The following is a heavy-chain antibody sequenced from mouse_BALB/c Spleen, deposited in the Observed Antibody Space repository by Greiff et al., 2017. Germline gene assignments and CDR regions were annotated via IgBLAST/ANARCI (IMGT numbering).Heavy chain of an antibody. J-gene: IGHJ3*01. D-gene: IGHD2-1*01. CDR1: GYSFTSYW. V-gene: IGHV1S127*01. CDR2: IDPSDSET. CDR3: ARADGNPFAY. Sequence: VQLQQSGPQLVRPGASVKISCKASGYSFTSYWMHWVKQRHGQGLEWIGMIDPSDSETRLNQKFKDKATLTVDKSSSTAYMQLSSPTSEDSAVYICARADGNPFAYWGQGTLVTVSA.